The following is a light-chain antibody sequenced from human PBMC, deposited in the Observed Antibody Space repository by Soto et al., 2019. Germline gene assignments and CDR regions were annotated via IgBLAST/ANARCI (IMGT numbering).Light chain of an antibody. J-gene: IGKJ4*01. V-gene: IGKV1-5*03. CDR1: QTISGR. Sequence: DIQMTQSPSTLSASVGDRVTITCRASQTISGRLAWYQRKPGKAPELLIYKASNLESGVPSRFSGSGSGTEITLTISSLQPDDFSIYYCQQYNDYPLTFGGGTKVEIK. CDR2: KAS. CDR3: QQYNDYPLT.